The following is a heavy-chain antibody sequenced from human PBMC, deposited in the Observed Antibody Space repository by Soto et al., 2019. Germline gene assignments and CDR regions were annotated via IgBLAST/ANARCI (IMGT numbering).Heavy chain of an antibody. V-gene: IGHV4-59*01. Sequence: XETLSLTCTFSVVSISSYYWSCIRQPPGKGLEWIGYIYYSGSTNYNPSLKSRVTISVDTSKNQFSLKLSSVTAADTAVYYCARDLAGDGHMEDWGQGTLVTVSS. CDR3: ARDLAGDGHMED. D-gene: IGHD1-26*01. CDR2: IYYSGST. CDR1: VVSISSYY. J-gene: IGHJ1*01.